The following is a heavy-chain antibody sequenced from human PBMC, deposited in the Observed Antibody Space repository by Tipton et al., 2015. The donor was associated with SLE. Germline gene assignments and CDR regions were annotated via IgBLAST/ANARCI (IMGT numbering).Heavy chain of an antibody. D-gene: IGHD6-19*01. CDR1: GGSISSSSYY. V-gene: IGHV4-61*01. J-gene: IGHJ4*02. CDR2: IYYSGST. Sequence: TLSLTCTVSGGSISSSSYYWSWIRQPPGKGLEWIGYIYYSGSTNYNPSLKSRVTISVDTSKNQFSLKLSSVTAADTAVYYCARGYSSGWSYYFDYWGQGTLVTVSS. CDR3: ARGYSSGWSYYFDY.